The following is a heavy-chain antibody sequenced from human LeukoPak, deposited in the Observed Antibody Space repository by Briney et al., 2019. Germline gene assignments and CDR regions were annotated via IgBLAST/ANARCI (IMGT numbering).Heavy chain of an antibody. CDR3: AKDPPPEAIAAAGTGDAFDI. CDR2: ISGSGGST. CDR1: GFTFSSYG. Sequence: GGSLRLSCAASGFTFSSYGMSWVRQAPGKGLEWVSAISGSGGSTYYADSVKGRFTISRDNSKNTLYLQMNSLRAEDTAVYYCAKDPPPEAIAAAGTGDAFDIWGQGTMVTVSS. J-gene: IGHJ3*02. D-gene: IGHD6-13*01. V-gene: IGHV3-23*01.